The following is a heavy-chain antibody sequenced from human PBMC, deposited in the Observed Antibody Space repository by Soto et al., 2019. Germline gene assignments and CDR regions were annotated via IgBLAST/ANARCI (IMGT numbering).Heavy chain of an antibody. CDR3: ANSGYDFFFDY. Sequence: QLQLQESGPGLVKPSENLSLTCTVSGGSISSSSYYWGWIRQPPGKGLEWIGSIYYSGSTYYNPSLKSRVTIPEDQSKNQVSLKLSSVAAADTAVYYCANSGYDFFFDYWGQGTLVTVSS. J-gene: IGHJ4*02. D-gene: IGHD5-12*01. CDR1: GGSISSSSYY. V-gene: IGHV4-39*01. CDR2: IYYSGST.